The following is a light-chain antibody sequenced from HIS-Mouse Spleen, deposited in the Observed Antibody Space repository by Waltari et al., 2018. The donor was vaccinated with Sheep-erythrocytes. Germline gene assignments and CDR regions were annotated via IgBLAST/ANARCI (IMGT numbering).Light chain of an antibody. CDR3: CSYAGSSTPWV. CDR2: EGS. Sequence: QSALTQPASVSGSPGQSITISCTGTSSHVGSYNLVSWYQQHPGKAPKLMIYEGSKRPSGVSNSFSGSKSGNTASLTISGLQAEDEADYYCCSYAGSSTPWVFGGGTKLTVL. CDR1: SSHVGSYNL. V-gene: IGLV2-23*01. J-gene: IGLJ3*02.